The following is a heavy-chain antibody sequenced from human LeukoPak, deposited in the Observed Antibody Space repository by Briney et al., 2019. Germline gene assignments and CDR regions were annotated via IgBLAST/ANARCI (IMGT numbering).Heavy chain of an antibody. Sequence: SETLSLTCTVSGGSISSYYWSWIRQPPAKGLEWIGYIYYSGSTNYNPSLKSRVTISVDTSKNQFSLKLSSVTAADTAVYYCARAGPSDYDILTGYLPPGYFDYWGQGTLVTVSS. CDR3: ARAGPSDYDILTGYLPPGYFDY. V-gene: IGHV4-59*01. CDR1: GGSISSYY. D-gene: IGHD3-9*01. J-gene: IGHJ4*02. CDR2: IYYSGST.